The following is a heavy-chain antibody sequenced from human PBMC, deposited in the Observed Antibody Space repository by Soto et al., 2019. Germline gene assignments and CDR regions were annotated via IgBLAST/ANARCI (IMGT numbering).Heavy chain of an antibody. D-gene: IGHD2-15*01. V-gene: IGHV1-3*01. CDR1: GYTFTRYT. CDR2: INPDNGNT. Sequence: QVQLVLSGAEVKKPGASVKISCKASGYTFTRYTMNWVRQAPGQRLEWMGWINPDNGNTKSSQKFQDRVIITRDTSASTAYMDLSSLRSEDTAVYYCARGIATGQLDPWGQGTLVTVSS. CDR3: ARGIATGQLDP. J-gene: IGHJ5*02.